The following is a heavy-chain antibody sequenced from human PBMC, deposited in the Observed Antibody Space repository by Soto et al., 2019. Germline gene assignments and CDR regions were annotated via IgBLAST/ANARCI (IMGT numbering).Heavy chain of an antibody. Sequence: QVQLVQSGTEVKKPGASVKVSCEASGYTFTAYYIHWVRQAPEQGLEWMGWINPDTGDTSYAQKFQGRVTMTRDTSFGPAYMELSSLRSDDTAIYYCARDPGDRTFENWGQGTLVTVSS. CDR2: INPDTGDT. V-gene: IGHV1-2*02. J-gene: IGHJ4*02. CDR1: GYTFTAYY. D-gene: IGHD2-21*02. CDR3: ARDPGDRTFEN.